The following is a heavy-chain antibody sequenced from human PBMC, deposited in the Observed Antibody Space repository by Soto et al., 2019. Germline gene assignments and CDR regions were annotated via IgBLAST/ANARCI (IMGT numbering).Heavy chain of an antibody. D-gene: IGHD1-26*01. CDR1: GFSLTTDRVG. CDR2: IYWDDSK. Sequence: QITLKESGPTLVKPTQTLTLTCTFSGFSLTTDRVGVGWIRQPPGEALEWLAVIYWDDSKTYRPSLESRPTITKDPSKIQVALTMTNMDSLDTATYYCAHAYGGRSLYWGQGTLVTVSS. CDR3: AHAYGGRSLY. J-gene: IGHJ4*02. V-gene: IGHV2-5*02.